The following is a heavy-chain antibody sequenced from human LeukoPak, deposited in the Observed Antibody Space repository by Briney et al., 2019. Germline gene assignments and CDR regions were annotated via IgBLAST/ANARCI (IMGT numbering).Heavy chain of an antibody. V-gene: IGHV1-2*02. Sequence: EASVRVSCKASGYTFTGYYMHWVRQAPGQGLEWMGWINPNSGGTNYAQKFQGRVTKTRDTSISTAYMELSRLRSDDTAVYYCARVGAAVAVPYFDYWGQGTLVTVSS. CDR3: ARVGAAVAVPYFDY. CDR2: INPNSGGT. CDR1: GYTFTGYY. J-gene: IGHJ4*02. D-gene: IGHD6-19*01.